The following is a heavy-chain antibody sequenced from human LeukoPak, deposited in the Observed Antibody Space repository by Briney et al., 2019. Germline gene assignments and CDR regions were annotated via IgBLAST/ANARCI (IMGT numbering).Heavy chain of an antibody. CDR3: AKDRSGYCSSTSCYALGDY. J-gene: IGHJ4*02. CDR2: ISYDGSNK. D-gene: IGHD2-2*01. Sequence: GGSLRLSCEVPGFILSNSWMHWVRQAPGKGLEWVAVISYDGSNKYYADSVKGRFTISRDNSKNTLYLQMNSLRAEDTAVYYCAKDRSGYCSSTSCYALGDYWGQGTLVTVSS. V-gene: IGHV3-30*18. CDR1: GFILSNSW.